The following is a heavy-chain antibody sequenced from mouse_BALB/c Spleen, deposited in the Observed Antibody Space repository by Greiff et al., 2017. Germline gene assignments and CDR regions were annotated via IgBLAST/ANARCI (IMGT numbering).Heavy chain of an antibody. CDR2: ISYDGSN. D-gene: IGHD1-2*01. Sequence: EVQRVESGPGLVKPSQSLSLTCSVTGYSITSGYYWNWIRQFPGNKLEWMGYISYDGSNNYNPSLKNRISITRDTSKNQFFLKLNSVTTEDTATYYCARGGGSPTARFAYWGQGTLVTVSA. J-gene: IGHJ3*01. V-gene: IGHV3-6*02. CDR3: ARGGGSPTARFAY. CDR1: GYSITSGYY.